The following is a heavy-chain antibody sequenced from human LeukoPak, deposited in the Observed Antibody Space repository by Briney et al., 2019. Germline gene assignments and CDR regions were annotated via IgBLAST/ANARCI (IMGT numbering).Heavy chain of an antibody. V-gene: IGHV4-59*07. CDR2: IYYSGST. CDR1: GGSISNYF. D-gene: IGHD6-13*01. J-gene: IGHJ4*02. Sequence: SDTLSLTCTVSGGSISNYFWAWIRQPPGKGLEWLGYIYYSGSTNYNPSLKSRVTISLDTSKNHFSLKLSSVTAADTAVYYCARYSAAAGRYYFDYWGQGTLVTVSS. CDR3: ARYSAAAGRYYFDY.